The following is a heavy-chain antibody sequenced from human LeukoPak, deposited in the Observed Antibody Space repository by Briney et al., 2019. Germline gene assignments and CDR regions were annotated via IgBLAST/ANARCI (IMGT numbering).Heavy chain of an antibody. CDR1: GGSFSGYY. D-gene: IGHD4-17*01. CDR2: INHSGST. Sequence: PSETLSLTCAVYGGSFSGYYWSWIRQPPGKGLEWIGEINHSGSTNYNPSLKSRVTISVDTSKNQFSLKLSSVTAADTAVYYCAKHDYEIDFYYYGMDVWGQGTTVTVSS. J-gene: IGHJ6*02. CDR3: AKHDYEIDFYYYGMDV. V-gene: IGHV4-34*01.